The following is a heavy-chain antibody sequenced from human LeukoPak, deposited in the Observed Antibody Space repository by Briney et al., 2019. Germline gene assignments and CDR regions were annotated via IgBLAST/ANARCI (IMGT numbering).Heavy chain of an antibody. Sequence: GGSLRLSCAASGFTFEDYGMSWVRQAPGKGLEWVSGINWNGGSTGYADSVKGRFTISRDNVKNSLYLQMNSLRAEDTALYYCARYVETVWGYMDVRGKGTTVTVSS. V-gene: IGHV3-20*04. D-gene: IGHD3-16*01. CDR3: ARYVETVWGYMDV. CDR1: GFTFEDYG. J-gene: IGHJ6*04. CDR2: INWNGGST.